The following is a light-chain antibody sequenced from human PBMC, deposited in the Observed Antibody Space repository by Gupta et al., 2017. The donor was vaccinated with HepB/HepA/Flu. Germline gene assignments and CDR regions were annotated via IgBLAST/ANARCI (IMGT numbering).Light chain of an antibody. CDR2: GAS. CDR3: QQYNNWPPIT. J-gene: IGKJ5*01. V-gene: IGKV3-15*01. CDR1: QSVSNN. Sequence: ETVMTQSPAVLSVSPGQRVTLSCRASQSVSNNLAWYHQKPGQVPRLLIYGASTRATAVPARFSGSGYGTEFTLTISDLQPEDFAVYYCQQYNNWPPITFGQGTRLEIK.